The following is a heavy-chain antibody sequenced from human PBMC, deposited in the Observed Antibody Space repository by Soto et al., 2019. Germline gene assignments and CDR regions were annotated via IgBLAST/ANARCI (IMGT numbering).Heavy chain of an antibody. CDR3: ARDFTIFGVGAGPDYYGMDV. J-gene: IGHJ6*02. Sequence: ASVKVSCKASGYTFTSYAMHWVRQAPGQRLEWMGWINAGNGNTKYSQKFQGRVTITRDTSASTAYMELSSLRSEDTAVYYCARDFTIFGVGAGPDYYGMDVWGQGTTVTVSS. V-gene: IGHV1-3*01. D-gene: IGHD3-3*01. CDR1: GYTFTSYA. CDR2: INAGNGNT.